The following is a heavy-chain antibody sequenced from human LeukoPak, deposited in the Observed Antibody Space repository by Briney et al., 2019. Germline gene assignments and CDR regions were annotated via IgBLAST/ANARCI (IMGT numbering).Heavy chain of an antibody. D-gene: IGHD3-10*01. J-gene: IGHJ6*02. CDR2: IKPNSGGT. CDR1: GYTFTGYY. CDR3: AREQMVRGVVSGSGRAPYYYYGMDV. V-gene: IGHV1-2*02. Sequence: ASVKVSCKASGYTFTGYYMHWVRQAPGQGLEWMEWIKPNSGGTNYAQKFQGRVTMTRDTSISTAYMELSRLRSDDTAVYYCAREQMVRGVVSGSGRAPYYYYGMDVWGQGTTVTVSS.